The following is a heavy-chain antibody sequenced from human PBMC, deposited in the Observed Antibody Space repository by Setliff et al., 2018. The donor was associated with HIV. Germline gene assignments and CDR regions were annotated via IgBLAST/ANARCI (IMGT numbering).Heavy chain of an antibody. CDR2: IYSSGNS. J-gene: IGHJ6*03. CDR3: ARGLSIFGVATPGFYSFMDV. D-gene: IGHD3-3*01. V-gene: IGHV4-61*10. Sequence: PSETLSLTCTVSGGSISTGSYFWSWVRQPAGKGLEWIGHIYSSGNSNYNPSLKSRVTISVDTSKNQFSLKLNSVTAADTAVYYCARGLSIFGVATPGFYSFMDVWGKGTTVTVSS. CDR1: GGSISTGSYF.